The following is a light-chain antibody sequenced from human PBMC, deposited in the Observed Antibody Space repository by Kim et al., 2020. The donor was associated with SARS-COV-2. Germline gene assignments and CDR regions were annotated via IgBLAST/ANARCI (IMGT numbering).Light chain of an antibody. V-gene: IGKV1-33*01. J-gene: IGKJ5*01. CDR3: QQYYDVPPIT. CDR2: DGS. CDR1: QDIIKY. Sequence: SVGDRVTITCQASQDIIKYLNWYQHKPGKVPKLLIYDGSNLETGVPSRFSGGGSGTDFTFTISSLQPEDFATYYCQQYYDVPPITFGQGTRLEIK.